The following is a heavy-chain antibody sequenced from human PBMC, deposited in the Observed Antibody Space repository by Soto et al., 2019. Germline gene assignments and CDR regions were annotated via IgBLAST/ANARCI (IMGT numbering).Heavy chain of an antibody. V-gene: IGHV1-18*01. CDR3: EYTTSIGSGVRD. J-gene: IGHJ4*01. CDR2: SSALNGFT. Sequence: QRQLWQSGSEVKKPGASVKVSCKTSGFTFTNYGCTWVRQAPGKGLEWMGWSSALNGFTNYAQDFQGRVNLTTDSSTNTAYMELRGLRSDATAFYYCEYTTSIGSGVRDWGHGTLVRAAS. CDR1: GFTFTNYG. D-gene: IGHD2-8*02.